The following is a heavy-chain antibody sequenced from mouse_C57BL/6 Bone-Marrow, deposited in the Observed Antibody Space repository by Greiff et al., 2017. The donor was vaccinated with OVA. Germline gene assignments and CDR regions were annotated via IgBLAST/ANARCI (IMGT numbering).Heavy chain of an antibody. J-gene: IGHJ3*01. CDR1: GYTFTSYW. D-gene: IGHD4-1*01. CDR2: IDPSDSST. Sequence: VQLQPPGAELVLPGASVKLSCKASGYTFTSYWMHWVKQRPGQGLEWIGEIDPSDSSTNYNQKFKGKATLTVDKSSSTAYMQLSSLTSEDSAVYYCARRDWAWFAYWGQGTLVTVSA. V-gene: IGHV1-69*01. CDR3: ARRDWAWFAY.